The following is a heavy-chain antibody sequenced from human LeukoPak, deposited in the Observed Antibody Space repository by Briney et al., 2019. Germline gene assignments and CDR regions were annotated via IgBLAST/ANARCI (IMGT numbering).Heavy chain of an antibody. V-gene: IGHV1-2*02. Sequence: ASVKVSCKASGSTFTGFYMHWVRQAPGQGLEWMGWVNPNGGGAVYAQKFQGRVTMTRDTSISTAYMELSRLRSDDTAVYYCARDDSSGFYYGAWGQGTLVTVSS. CDR1: GSTFTGFY. CDR2: VNPNGGGA. J-gene: IGHJ5*02. D-gene: IGHD3-22*01. CDR3: ARDDSSGFYYGA.